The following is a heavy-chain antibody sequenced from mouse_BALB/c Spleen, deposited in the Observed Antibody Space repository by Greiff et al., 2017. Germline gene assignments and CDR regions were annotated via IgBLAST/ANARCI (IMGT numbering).Heavy chain of an antibody. CDR1: GYTFSSYW. Sequence: VKLVESGAELMKPGASVKISCKATGYTFSSYWIEWVKQRPGHGLEWIGEILPGSGSTNYNEKFKGKATFTADTSSNTAYMQLSSLTSEDSAVYYCARGRTVDYYAMDYWGQGTSVTVSS. CDR2: ILPGSGST. J-gene: IGHJ4*01. D-gene: IGHD1-1*01. V-gene: IGHV1-9*01. CDR3: ARGRTVDYYAMDY.